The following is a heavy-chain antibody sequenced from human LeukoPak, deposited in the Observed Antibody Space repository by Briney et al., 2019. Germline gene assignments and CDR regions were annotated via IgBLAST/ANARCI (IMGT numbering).Heavy chain of an antibody. J-gene: IGHJ5*02. CDR1: GGSINSYY. V-gene: IGHV4-59*06. CDR3: ARDYSSGWYSPGGSWFDP. Sequence: SETLSLTCTVSGGSINSYYWSWIRRHPGKGLEWLGYVSYSGSTHYNPSLKSRVTISLETSKNQFSLKLNSVTPEDTAVYYCARDYSSGWYSPGGSWFDPWGQGTLVTVSS. CDR2: VSYSGST. D-gene: IGHD6-19*01.